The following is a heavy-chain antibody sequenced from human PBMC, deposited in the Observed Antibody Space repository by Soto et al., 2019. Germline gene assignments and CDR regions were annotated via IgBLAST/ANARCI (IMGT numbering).Heavy chain of an antibody. Sequence: QVQLVQSGAEVKKPGSSVKVSCKASGGTFSSYAISWVRQAPGQGLEWMGGIIPIFGTANYAQKFQGRVTITADESTSTAYMELSSLRSEDTAVYYCARSLERYCSGGCCCSEDYWGQGTLVTVSS. V-gene: IGHV1-69*01. CDR3: ARSLERYCSGGCCCSEDY. D-gene: IGHD2-15*01. CDR2: IIPIFGTA. J-gene: IGHJ4*02. CDR1: GGTFSSYA.